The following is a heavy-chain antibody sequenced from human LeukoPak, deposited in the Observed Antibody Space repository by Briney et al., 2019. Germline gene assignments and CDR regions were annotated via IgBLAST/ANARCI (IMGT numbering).Heavy chain of an antibody. J-gene: IGHJ2*01. CDR1: GGSISSYY. V-gene: IGHV4-59*08. Sequence: NASETLSLPCTVSGGSISSYYWSWLRQPPGKGLEGIGYIYYSGSPNYNPSLKSRVTISVDTSKNQFSLKLSSVSAAETAVYYCARRVAVAGSYWYFDLWGRGTLVTVSS. CDR2: IYYSGSP. CDR3: ARRVAVAGSYWYFDL. D-gene: IGHD6-19*01.